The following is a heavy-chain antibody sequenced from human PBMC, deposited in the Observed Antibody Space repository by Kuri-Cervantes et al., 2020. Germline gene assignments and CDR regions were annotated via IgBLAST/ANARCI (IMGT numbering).Heavy chain of an antibody. CDR1: GFPFSVYY. CDR3: AKASPDYYYYYYMDV. CDR2: ISGSGGST. V-gene: IGHV3-23*01. Sequence: GGSLRLSCAASGFPFSVYYMSWIRQAPGKGLEWVSAISGSGGSTYYADSVKGRFTISRDNSKNTLYLQMNSLRAEDTAVYYCAKASPDYYYYYYMDVWGKGTTVTVSS. J-gene: IGHJ6*03.